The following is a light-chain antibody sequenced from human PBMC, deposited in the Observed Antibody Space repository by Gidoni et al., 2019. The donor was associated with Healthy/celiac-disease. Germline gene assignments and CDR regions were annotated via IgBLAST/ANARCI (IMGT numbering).Light chain of an antibody. CDR3: SSYTSSSLYV. CDR1: SSDVGGYNY. V-gene: IGLV2-14*01. J-gene: IGLJ1*01. Sequence: HSALTQPASVSGSPGQSITIPCTGTSSDVGGYNYVSWYQQHPGEAPKLMIYDVSNRPSGVSNRFSGSKSGSTASLTISGLQAEDEADYYCSSYTSSSLYVFGTGTKVTVL. CDR2: DVS.